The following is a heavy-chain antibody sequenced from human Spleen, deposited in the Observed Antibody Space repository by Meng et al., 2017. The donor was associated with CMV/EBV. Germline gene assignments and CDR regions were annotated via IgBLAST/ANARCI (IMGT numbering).Heavy chain of an antibody. D-gene: IGHD3-22*01. CDR1: GFSLSISGMG. V-gene: IGHV2-5*02. Sequence: SGFSLSISGMGVGWIRQPPGKALEWLAFIYWDGDKRYSPSLKSRPTITKDTSKNQVVLTMTNMDPVDTATYYCAHSPYFYDSRSFDYWGQGTLVTVSS. CDR2: IYWDGDK. CDR3: AHSPYFYDSRSFDY. J-gene: IGHJ4*02.